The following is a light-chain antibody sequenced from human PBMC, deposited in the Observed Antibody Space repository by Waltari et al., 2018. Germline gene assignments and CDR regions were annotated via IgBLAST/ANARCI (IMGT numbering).Light chain of an antibody. J-gene: IGLJ7*01. CDR2: NSN. CDR3: LLSFSGVHAV. CDR1: TGAVTRVHY. Sequence: QAVVTQEPSLTVSPGGTVTLTCGSSTGAVTRVHYPYWFQQRPGQAPTTLICNSNNKHSWTPARFSASLLGGKAALTLSGAQPEDEADYYCLLSFSGVHAVFGGGTHLTVL. V-gene: IGLV7-46*01.